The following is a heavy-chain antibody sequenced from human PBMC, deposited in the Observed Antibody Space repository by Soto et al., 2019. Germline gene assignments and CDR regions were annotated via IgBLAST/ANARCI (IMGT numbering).Heavy chain of an antibody. V-gene: IGHV3-48*03. Sequence: EVQLVESGVGLVQPGGSLRLSCAASGFTFSSYDMNWVRQAPGKGLEWVSYISSSGSTIYYADSVKGRFTIARDNAKNLLYLQMNSLRAEDTAVYYCARGVPGGWILLWAATPIHGVFDYWGQGPLVTFSS. CDR3: ARGVPGGWILLWAATPIHGVFDY. D-gene: IGHD5-18*01. CDR2: ISSSGSTI. J-gene: IGHJ4*02. CDR1: GFTFSSYD.